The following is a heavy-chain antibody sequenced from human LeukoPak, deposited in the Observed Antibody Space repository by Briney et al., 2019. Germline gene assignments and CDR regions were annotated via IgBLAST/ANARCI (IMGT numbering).Heavy chain of an antibody. J-gene: IGHJ3*02. Sequence: GGSLRLSCAASGFTFSSYSMNWVRQAPGKGLEWVSSISSSSSYIYYADSVKGRFTISRDNAKNSLYLQMNSLRAEDTAVYYCARGDSSGHDAFDIWGQGTMVTVSS. D-gene: IGHD3-22*01. CDR3: ARGDSSGHDAFDI. V-gene: IGHV3-21*01. CDR1: GFTFSSYS. CDR2: ISSSSSYI.